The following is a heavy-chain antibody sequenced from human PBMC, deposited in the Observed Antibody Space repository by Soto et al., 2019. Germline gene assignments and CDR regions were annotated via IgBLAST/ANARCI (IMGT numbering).Heavy chain of an antibody. V-gene: IGHV1-8*01. Sequence: QVQLVQSGAEVKKPGASVKVSCKASGYTFTSYDINWVRQATGQGLEWMGWMNPNSGNTAYAQKFQGRVTMTRNTTKSTAYMELSIRRSEDTADYCCAREVARSMDVWGQGTTVTASS. CDR1: GYTFTSYD. CDR2: MNPNSGNT. D-gene: IGHD2-21*01. J-gene: IGHJ6*02. CDR3: AREVARSMDV.